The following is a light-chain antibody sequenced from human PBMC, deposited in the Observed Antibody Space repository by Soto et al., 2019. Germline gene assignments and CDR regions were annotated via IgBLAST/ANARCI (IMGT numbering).Light chain of an antibody. Sequence: QSVLTQPASVSGSPGQSITISCTGTSSDVGGYNFVSWYQQHPGKAPKLMIYDVTNRPSGVSNRFSASKSGNTASLTISGLQAEDEADYYCSSYTGSSTPVIFGEGTKLTVL. CDR2: DVT. J-gene: IGLJ2*01. CDR3: SSYTGSSTPVI. V-gene: IGLV2-14*01. CDR1: SSDVGGYNF.